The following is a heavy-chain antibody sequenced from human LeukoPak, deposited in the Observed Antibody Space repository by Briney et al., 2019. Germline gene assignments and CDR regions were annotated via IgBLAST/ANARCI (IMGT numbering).Heavy chain of an antibody. CDR2: IIPILGIA. CDR1: GGTFSSYA. V-gene: IGHV1-69*04. J-gene: IGHJ4*02. Sequence: SVKVSCKASGGTFSSYAISWVRQAPGQGLEWMGRIIPILGIANYAQKFQGRVTITADKSTSTAYMELSSLRSEDTAVYYCARGWIQLWLDYWGQGTLVTVSS. CDR3: ARGWIQLWLDY. D-gene: IGHD5-18*01.